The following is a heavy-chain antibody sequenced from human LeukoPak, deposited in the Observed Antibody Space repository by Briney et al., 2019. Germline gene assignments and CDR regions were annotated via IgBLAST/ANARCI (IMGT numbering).Heavy chain of an antibody. D-gene: IGHD1-26*01. CDR1: GGSISSYY. CDR3: ASEPGSPSAFDI. CDR2: IYYSGST. V-gene: IGHV4-59*01. J-gene: IGHJ3*02. Sequence: SETLSLTCTVSGGSISSYYWSWIRQPPGKGLEWIGYIYYSGSTNYNPSLKSRVTISVDTSKNQFSLKLSSVTAADTAVYYCASEPGSPSAFDIWGQGTMVTVSS.